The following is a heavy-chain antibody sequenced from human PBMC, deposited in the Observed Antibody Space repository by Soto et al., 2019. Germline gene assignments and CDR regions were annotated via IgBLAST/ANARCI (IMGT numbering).Heavy chain of an antibody. CDR3: ARAVAYTINWFDP. D-gene: IGHD3-16*01. CDR2: IYYSGST. CDR1: GGSISSGDYY. V-gene: IGHV4-30-4*01. J-gene: IGHJ5*02. Sequence: PSETLSLTCTVSGGSISSGDYYWSWIRQPPGKGLEWIGYIYYSGSTYYNPSLKSRVTISVDTSKNQFSLKLSSVTAADTAVYYCARAVAYTINWFDPWGQGTLVTVSS.